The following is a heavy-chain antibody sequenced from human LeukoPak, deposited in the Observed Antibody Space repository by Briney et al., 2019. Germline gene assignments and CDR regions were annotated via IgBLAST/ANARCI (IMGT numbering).Heavy chain of an antibody. J-gene: IGHJ3*02. CDR1: GFTFSSYG. D-gene: IGHD3-10*01. V-gene: IGHV3-33*06. CDR2: IWYDGSNK. CDR3: AKSSSIMVRGETDDAFDI. Sequence: GGSLRLSCAASGFTFSSYGMHWVRQAPGKGLEWVAVIWYDGSNKYYADSVKGRFTISRDNSKNTLYLQMNSLRAGDTAVYYCAKSSSIMVRGETDDAFDIWGQGTMVTVSS.